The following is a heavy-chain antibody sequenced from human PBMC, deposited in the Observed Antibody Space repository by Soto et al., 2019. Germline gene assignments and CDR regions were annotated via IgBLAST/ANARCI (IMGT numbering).Heavy chain of an antibody. D-gene: IGHD6-6*01. CDR1: GFTFSTYG. CDR2: ISDDGSNK. CDR3: AKEYSSSAVEGFYYCMDV. J-gene: IGHJ6*02. Sequence: QVQLVESGGGVVQPGRSLRLSCAASGFTFSTYGMHWVRQAPGKGLEWVAVISDDGSNKYYADSVKGRFTISRDNSKNTVYLQMNSLRAEDTAVYYCAKEYSSSAVEGFYYCMDVWGQGTTVTVSS. V-gene: IGHV3-30*18.